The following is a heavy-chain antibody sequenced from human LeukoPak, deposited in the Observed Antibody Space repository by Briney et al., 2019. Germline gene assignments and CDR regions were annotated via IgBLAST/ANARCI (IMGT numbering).Heavy chain of an antibody. V-gene: IGHV3-64*01. D-gene: IGHD3-10*01. Sequence: GGSLRLSCAASGFTFSSYAMHWVRQAPGKGLEYVSAISSNGGSTYYANSVKGRFTISRDNSKNTLYLQMGSLRAEDMAVYYCARGEGSARGVIITYYFDYWGQGTLVTVSS. CDR2: ISSNGGST. J-gene: IGHJ4*02. CDR3: ARGEGSARGVIITYYFDY. CDR1: GFTFSSYA.